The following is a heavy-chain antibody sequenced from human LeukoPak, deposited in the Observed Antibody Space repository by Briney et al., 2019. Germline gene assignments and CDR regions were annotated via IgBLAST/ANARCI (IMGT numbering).Heavy chain of an antibody. V-gene: IGHV1-69*06. D-gene: IGHD6-19*01. CDR3: ATSGYSSGWYGY. Sequence: ASVKVSCKASGGTFSSYAISWVRQAPGQGLEWMGGIIPIFGTANYAQKFQGRVTITADKSTSTAYMELSSLRSEDAAVYHCATSGYSSGWYGYWGQGTLVTVSS. CDR2: IIPIFGTA. CDR1: GGTFSSYA. J-gene: IGHJ4*02.